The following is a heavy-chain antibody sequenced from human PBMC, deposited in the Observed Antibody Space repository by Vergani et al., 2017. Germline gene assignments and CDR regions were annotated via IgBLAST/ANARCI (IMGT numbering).Heavy chain of an antibody. D-gene: IGHD5-12*01. V-gene: IGHV1-46*03. CDR1: GYTFTSYG. CDR3: ARDSGGYSGYDRYYYGMDV. J-gene: IGHJ6*02. Sequence: QVQLVQSGAEVKTPGASVKVSCKASGYTFTSYGISWVRQAPGQGLEWMGIINPSGGSTSYAQKFQGRVTMTRDTSTSTVYMELSSLRSEDTAVYYCARDSGGYSGYDRYYYGMDVWGQGTTVTVSS. CDR2: INPSGGST.